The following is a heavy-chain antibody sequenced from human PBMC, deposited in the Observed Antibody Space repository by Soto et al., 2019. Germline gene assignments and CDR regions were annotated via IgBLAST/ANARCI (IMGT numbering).Heavy chain of an antibody. J-gene: IGHJ3*02. D-gene: IGHD1-26*01. Sequence: QVQLVQSGAELQKPGSSVTVSCQASGGTFKTFGVSWVRQAPGQGLQWMGGIIPLLRTTDYAQNFQGRISISADESTNTVFMELTRLRSEDTAVYYCARDVLGGWVEKTYRAFDIWGQGTLVAVSS. CDR3: ARDVLGGWVEKTYRAFDI. V-gene: IGHV1-69*01. CDR1: GGTFKTFG. CDR2: IIPLLRTT.